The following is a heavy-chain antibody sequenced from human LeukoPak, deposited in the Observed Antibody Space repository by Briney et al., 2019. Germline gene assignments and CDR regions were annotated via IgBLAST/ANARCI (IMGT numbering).Heavy chain of an antibody. D-gene: IGHD1-26*01. CDR1: GGSLSSYY. CDR2: IYYSGST. Sequence: PSETLSLTCTVSGGSLSSYYWSWIRQPPGKGLEWIGYIYYSGSTNHNPSLKSRVTISVDTSKNQFSLKLSSVTAADTAVYYCARASFKASGSYSDYWGQGTLVTVSS. CDR3: ARASFKASGSYSDY. J-gene: IGHJ4*02. V-gene: IGHV4-59*01.